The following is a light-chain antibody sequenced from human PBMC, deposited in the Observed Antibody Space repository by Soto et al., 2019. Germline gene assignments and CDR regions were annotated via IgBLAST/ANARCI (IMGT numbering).Light chain of an antibody. V-gene: IGKV3D-15*01. CDR2: GAS. Sequence: EIVLTQSPATLSVSPGERVILSCRASQSVDISLAWYQQKPGQAPRLLIYGASSRATGIPDRFSGSGSGTDFTLTISSLQSEDFAVYYCQQYHNWPITFGQGTRLEIK. CDR1: QSVDIS. J-gene: IGKJ5*01. CDR3: QQYHNWPIT.